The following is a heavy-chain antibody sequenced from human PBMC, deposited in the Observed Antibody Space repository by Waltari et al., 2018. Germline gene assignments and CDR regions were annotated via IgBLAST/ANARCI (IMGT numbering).Heavy chain of an antibody. V-gene: IGHV2-5*01. CDR1: GFSLSTRGVG. J-gene: IGHJ4*02. CDR2: IYWNDDK. D-gene: IGHD3-3*01. Sequence: QITLKESGPTLVKPTQTLTLTCTFSGFSLSTRGVGVGWIRQPPGKALEWLALIYWNDDKRYSPSLKSRLTITKDTSKNQVVLTMTNMDPVDTATYYCARLYYDFWSGYYFGYWGQGTLVTVSS. CDR3: ARLYYDFWSGYYFGY.